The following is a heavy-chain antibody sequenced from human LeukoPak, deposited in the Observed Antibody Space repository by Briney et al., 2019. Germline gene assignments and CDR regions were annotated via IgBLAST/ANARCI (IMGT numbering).Heavy chain of an antibody. D-gene: IGHD3-22*01. CDR1: VYTFTGYY. Sequence: ASVKVSCKASVYTFTGYYMHWVRQAPGQGLEWMGWINPNSGGTNYAQKFQGRVTMTRDTSISTAYMELSRLRSDDTAVYYCASLDYYDSSGYPPDAFDIWGQGTMVTVSS. CDR3: ASLDYYDSSGYPPDAFDI. V-gene: IGHV1-2*02. J-gene: IGHJ3*02. CDR2: INPNSGGT.